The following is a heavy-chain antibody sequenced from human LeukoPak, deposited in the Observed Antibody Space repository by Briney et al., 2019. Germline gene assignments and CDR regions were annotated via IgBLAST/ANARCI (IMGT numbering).Heavy chain of an antibody. CDR1: GLTFSSYS. Sequence: GGSLRLSCAAPGLTFSSYSMNWVRQAPGKGLEWVSSISSSNSYMYYADSVKGRFTISRDNSKNSLYLQMNSLRAEDTAVYYCARDYFAVANNGDGFDIWGQGTMVTISS. CDR3: ARDYFAVANNGDGFDI. V-gene: IGHV3-21*01. D-gene: IGHD6-19*01. J-gene: IGHJ3*02. CDR2: ISSSNSYM.